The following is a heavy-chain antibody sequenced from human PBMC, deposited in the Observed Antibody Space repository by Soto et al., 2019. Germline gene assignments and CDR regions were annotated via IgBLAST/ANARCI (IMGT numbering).Heavy chain of an antibody. CDR3: ARNGVGFGFDI. V-gene: IGHV4-34*02. J-gene: IGHJ3*02. CDR1: GRSMSGYN. Sequence: QVQPQQWGARLLKPSETLSLTCAEYGRSMSGYNWSWLRRSPVRGLEWIGEIGPTGATNYGPSFMSRVTGSVDTSKYELSLRLTQVTAADTATYLCARNGVGFGFDIWGLGTNGLRLF. D-gene: IGHD3-10*01. CDR2: IGPTGAT.